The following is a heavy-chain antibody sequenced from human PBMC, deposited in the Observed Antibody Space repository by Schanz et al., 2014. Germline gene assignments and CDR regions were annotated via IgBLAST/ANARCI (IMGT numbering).Heavy chain of an antibody. CDR2: MSYDGSIK. J-gene: IGHJ4*02. CDR3: ARVHHYEPSGCGYFDY. D-gene: IGHD1-26*01. CDR1: GFSFSSYS. V-gene: IGHV3-30*03. Sequence: ADLVESGGGLIQRGESLRLSCSASGFSFSSYSMNWVRQAPGKGLEWVAAMSYDGSIKYYGDSVKGRFTISRDNSKNTLYLQMSRLRHEDSAVYYCARVHHYEPSGCGYFDYWGQGARVTVSS.